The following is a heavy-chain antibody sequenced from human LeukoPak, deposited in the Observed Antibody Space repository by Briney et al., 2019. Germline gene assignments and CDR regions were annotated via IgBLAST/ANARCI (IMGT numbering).Heavy chain of an antibody. V-gene: IGHV4-61*01. Sequence: SETLSLTRTVSGGSVSSGSYYWSWLRHPPGKGLEWIGYIYYSGSTNYNPSLKSRVTISVDTSKNQFSLKLSSVTAADTTVYYCARDGRGTAMVFDYWGQGTLVTVSS. J-gene: IGHJ4*02. D-gene: IGHD5-18*01. CDR3: ARDGRGTAMVFDY. CDR2: IYYSGST. CDR1: GGSVSSGSYY.